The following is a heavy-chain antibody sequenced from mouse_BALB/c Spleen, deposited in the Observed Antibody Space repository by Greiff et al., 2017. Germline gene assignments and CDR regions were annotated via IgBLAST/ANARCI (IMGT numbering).Heavy chain of an antibody. CDR2: ISYDGSN. CDR3: AIYYRFPFAY. Sequence: DVQLQESGPGLVKPSQSLSLTCSVTGYSITSGYYWNWIRQFPGNKLEWMGYISYDGSNNYNPSLKNRISITRDTSKNQFFLKLNSVTTEDTATYYCAIYYRFPFAYWGQGTLVTVS. D-gene: IGHD2-14*01. V-gene: IGHV3-6*02. J-gene: IGHJ3*01. CDR1: GYSITSGYY.